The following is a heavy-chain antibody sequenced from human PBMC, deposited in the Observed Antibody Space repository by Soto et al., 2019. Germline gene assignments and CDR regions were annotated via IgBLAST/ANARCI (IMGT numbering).Heavy chain of an antibody. J-gene: IGHJ4*02. Sequence: QVQPVESGGGVVQSGKSLTLACESSGFTLNLYGVHWVRQAPGKGLEWVALLWYDGVRQDYADSVRGRFTVSRDTSSNTSLLHMNSLRVEATALYVCVRENTPPFFESWGQGTQVTVTS. D-gene: IGHD2-15*01. CDR3: VRENTPPFFES. CDR1: GFTLNLYG. V-gene: IGHV3-33*04. CDR2: LWYDGVRQ.